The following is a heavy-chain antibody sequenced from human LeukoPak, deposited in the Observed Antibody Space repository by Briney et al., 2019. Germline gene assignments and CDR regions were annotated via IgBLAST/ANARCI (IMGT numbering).Heavy chain of an antibody. J-gene: IGHJ3*02. CDR2: IRYDGSNK. V-gene: IGHV3-30*02. D-gene: IGHD2-15*01. CDR1: GFTFISYG. CDR3: ARGGDAFDI. Sequence: GGSLRLSCAASGFTFISYGMHWVRQAPGKGLEWVAFIRYDGSNKYYADPVKGRFTISRDNSKNTLYLQMTSLRAEDTAVYYCARGGDAFDIWGQGTMVSVSS.